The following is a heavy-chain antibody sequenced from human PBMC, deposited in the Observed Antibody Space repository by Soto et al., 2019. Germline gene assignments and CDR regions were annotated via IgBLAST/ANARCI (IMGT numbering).Heavy chain of an antibody. CDR3: ARSTGHTVPAAMIGFDY. CDR2: FDPEDGET. J-gene: IGHJ4*02. Sequence: GASVKVSCKVSGYTLTELSMRWVRQAPGNGLEWMGGFDPEDGETIYAQKFQGRVTMTEDTSTDTAYMELSRLRYEDTAVYYCARSTGHTVPAAMIGFDYWGQRTLVSVSS. CDR1: GYTLTELS. D-gene: IGHD2-2*01. V-gene: IGHV1-24*01.